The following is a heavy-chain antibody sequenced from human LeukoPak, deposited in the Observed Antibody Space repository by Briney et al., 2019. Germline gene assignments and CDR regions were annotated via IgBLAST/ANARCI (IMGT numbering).Heavy chain of an antibody. D-gene: IGHD3-16*02. CDR2: ISAYNGNT. CDR1: GYTFTSYG. CDR3: ARVWVTFGGVIVYYFDY. J-gene: IGHJ4*02. V-gene: IGHV1-18*01. Sequence: GASVKVSCKASGYTFTSYGISWVRQSPGQGLEWMGWISAYNGNTNYAQKLQGRVTMTTDTSTSTAYMELRSLRSDDTAVYYCARVWVTFGGVIVYYFDYWGQGTLVTVSS.